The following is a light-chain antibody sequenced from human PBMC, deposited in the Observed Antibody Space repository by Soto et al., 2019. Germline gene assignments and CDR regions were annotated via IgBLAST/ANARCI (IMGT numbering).Light chain of an antibody. Sequence: DIQMTQSPSTLSASVGDRVTITCRASQSISTWLAWYQQEPGKAPKLLIHKASSLQSGVPSRFSGSGSGTDFTLTISSLHPDDFATYYCQQYNSYSPTFGQGTRVENK. CDR2: KAS. CDR3: QQYNSYSPT. J-gene: IGKJ1*01. CDR1: QSISTW. V-gene: IGKV1-5*03.